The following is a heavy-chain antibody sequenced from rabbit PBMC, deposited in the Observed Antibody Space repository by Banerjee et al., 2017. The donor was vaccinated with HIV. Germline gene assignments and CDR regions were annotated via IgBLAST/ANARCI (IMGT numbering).Heavy chain of an antibody. Sequence: QSLEESGGDLVKPGGSLTLTCTASGFSFSNRYVMCWVRQAPGKGLEWIGCINTGKSSTDYASWVNGRFTISSHNAQNTLYLQLNSLTAADTATYFCVRGSGWGASGYYFKLWGPGTLVTVS. D-gene: IGHD4-1*01. V-gene: IGHV1S40*01. CDR2: INTGKSST. CDR3: VRGSGWGASGYYFKL. CDR1: GFSFSNRYV. J-gene: IGHJ4*01.